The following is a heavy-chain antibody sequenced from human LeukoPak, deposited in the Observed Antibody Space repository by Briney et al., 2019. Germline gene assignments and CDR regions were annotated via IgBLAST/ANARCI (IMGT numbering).Heavy chain of an antibody. Sequence: HPGGSLRLSCAASGFTFSSYAMTWVRQAPGKGLEWVSGISGSGGSTYYADSVKGRFTISRDNSKNTLYLQMNSLRAEETAGYYCAKHLAVAGTYYCYNMDVWGKGTTVAVSS. CDR1: GFTFSSYA. CDR3: AKHLAVAGTYYCYNMDV. D-gene: IGHD6-19*01. V-gene: IGHV3-23*01. CDR2: ISGSGGST. J-gene: IGHJ6*03.